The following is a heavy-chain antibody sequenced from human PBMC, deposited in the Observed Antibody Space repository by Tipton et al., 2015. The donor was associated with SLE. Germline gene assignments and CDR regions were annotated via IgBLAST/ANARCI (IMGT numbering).Heavy chain of an antibody. CDR2: INPSGGGI. D-gene: IGHD3-22*01. Sequence: QSGPEVKKPGASVKVSCKASGYIFSDYYFHWVRQAPGQGLEWMGVINPSGGGISYAQKFQGRVSVTRDTSTSTVYMELNSLRSDDSAIYYCARRGSSGYSVYHFDYWGQGTLVTVSS. V-gene: IGHV1-46*01. CDR1: GYIFSDYY. J-gene: IGHJ4*02. CDR3: ARRGSSGYSVYHFDY.